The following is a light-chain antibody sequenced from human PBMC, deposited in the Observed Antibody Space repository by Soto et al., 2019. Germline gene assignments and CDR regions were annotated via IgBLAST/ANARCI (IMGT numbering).Light chain of an antibody. CDR1: SSDVGSYNR. J-gene: IGLJ1*01. CDR3: CSYTTRTTYV. Sequence: QSALTQPASVSGSPGQSMAVSCTGTSSDVGSYNRVSWYQQPPGTAPKLIIYDVNNRPLGVPDRFFGSKSGNTASLTISGLQAEDEADYYCCSYTTRTTYVFGTGTKVTVL. V-gene: IGLV2-18*02. CDR2: DVN.